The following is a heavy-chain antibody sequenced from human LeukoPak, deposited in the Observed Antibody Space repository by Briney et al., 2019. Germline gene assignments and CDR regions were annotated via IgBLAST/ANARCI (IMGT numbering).Heavy chain of an antibody. CDR2: ISNDGTNK. Sequence: HPGGSLRLSCAASGFTLSSYAMHWVRQARGKGLKWVAVISNDGTNKYYADSVRGRFTISRDNSKNTLYLQMNSLRVDDTAVYYCARATYSTSHFSYYFDYWGQGTLVTVSS. V-gene: IGHV3-30-3*01. D-gene: IGHD6-6*01. J-gene: IGHJ4*02. CDR3: ARATYSTSHFSYYFDY. CDR1: GFTLSSYA.